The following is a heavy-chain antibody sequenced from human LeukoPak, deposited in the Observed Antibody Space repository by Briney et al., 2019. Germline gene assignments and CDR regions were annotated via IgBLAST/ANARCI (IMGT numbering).Heavy chain of an antibody. D-gene: IGHD6-19*01. CDR3: ANHPIAVAATNWFDP. CDR2: ISGSGGST. V-gene: IGHV3-23*01. CDR1: GFTLSSYA. J-gene: IGHJ5*02. Sequence: PGGSLRLSCAASGFTLSSYAMSWVRQAPGKGLEWVSAISGSGGSTYYADSVKGRFTISRDNSKNTLYLQMNSLRAEDTAVYYCANHPIAVAATNWFDPWGQGTLVTVSS.